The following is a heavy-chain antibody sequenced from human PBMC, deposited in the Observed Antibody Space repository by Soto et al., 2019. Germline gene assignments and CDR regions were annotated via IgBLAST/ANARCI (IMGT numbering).Heavy chain of an antibody. CDR3: ASSWQQNGMDV. V-gene: IGHV3-74*01. CDR1: GFTFSSYW. D-gene: IGHD6-13*01. Sequence: EVQLVESWGGLVQPGGSLRLSCAASGFTFSSYWMHWVRQDPGKGLVWVSRINSDGSSTSYADSVKGRFTISRDNAKNTLYLQMNSLRAEDTAVYYCASSWQQNGMDVWGQGTTVTVSS. J-gene: IGHJ6*02. CDR2: INSDGSST.